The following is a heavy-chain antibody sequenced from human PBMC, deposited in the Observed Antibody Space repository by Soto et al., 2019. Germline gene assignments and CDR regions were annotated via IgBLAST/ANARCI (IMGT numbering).Heavy chain of an antibody. CDR2: TSYRSKWSF. J-gene: IGHJ4*02. CDR1: GDSVSSGSAT. D-gene: IGHD2-2*01. CDR3: ARHQRTLTGQLDQFDF. V-gene: IGHV6-1*01. Sequence: SQTLSLTCAISGDSVSSGSATWNWIRQSPSRGLEWLGRTSYRSKWSFEYAVSVKSRMTMTADRTKNQFSLHLNSVSPDDTAMYYCARHQRTLTGQLDQFDFWGQGTLVTVSS.